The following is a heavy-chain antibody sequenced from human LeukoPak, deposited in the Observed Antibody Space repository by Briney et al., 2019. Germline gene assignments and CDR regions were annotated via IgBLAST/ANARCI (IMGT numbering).Heavy chain of an antibody. V-gene: IGHV4-38-2*02. CDR3: AREGGGGITMIVVYFDY. CDR2: IYHSGST. Sequence: SETLSLTWTVSGYSISSGYYWGWIRQPPGKGLEWIGSIYHSGSTYYNPSLKSRVTISVDTSKNQFSLKLSSVTAADTAVYYCAREGGGGITMIVVYFDYWGQGTLVTVSS. J-gene: IGHJ4*02. D-gene: IGHD3-22*01. CDR1: GYSISSGYY.